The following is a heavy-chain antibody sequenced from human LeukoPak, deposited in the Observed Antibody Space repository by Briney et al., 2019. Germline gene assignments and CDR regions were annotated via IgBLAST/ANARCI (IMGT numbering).Heavy chain of an antibody. CDR3: AKDRWELLSSGNHFDY. D-gene: IGHD1-26*01. V-gene: IGHV3-23*01. CDR1: GFTFSSNA. Sequence: GGPLTLSCAASGFTFSSNAMSWVRQAPGKGLEWVSAISGSGGSTYYADSVKGRFTISRDNSKNTLFLQMNSLRAEDTAIYYCAKDRWELLSSGNHFDYWGQGALVTVSS. J-gene: IGHJ4*02. CDR2: ISGSGGST.